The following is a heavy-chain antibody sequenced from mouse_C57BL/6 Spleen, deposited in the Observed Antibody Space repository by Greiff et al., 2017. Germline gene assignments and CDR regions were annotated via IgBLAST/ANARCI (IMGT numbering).Heavy chain of an antibody. Sequence: EVKLEESGPGLVKPSQSLSLTCSVTGYSITSGYYWNWLRQSPGNQLEWMGYLSDDGSNDYNPSLKNRIAITRDTSKNQFFLKLNSVTTDDTATYYCARVGWDVWFAYWGQGTLVTVSA. CDR2: LSDDGSN. CDR1: GYSITSGYY. V-gene: IGHV3-6*01. D-gene: IGHD4-1*01. CDR3: ARVGWDVWFAY. J-gene: IGHJ3*01.